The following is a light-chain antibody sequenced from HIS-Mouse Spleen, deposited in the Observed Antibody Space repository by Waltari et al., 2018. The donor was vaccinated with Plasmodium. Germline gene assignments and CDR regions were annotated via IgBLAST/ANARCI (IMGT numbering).Light chain of an antibody. CDR3: QQYNNWPPWT. J-gene: IGKJ1*01. V-gene: IGKV3-15*01. CDR1: HSVSSN. CDR2: GAS. Sequence: EIVMTQSPATLSVSPGERATLSCRASHSVSSNLAWYQQKPGQAPRLLIYGASTRTTGIPASVSGSGSGTEFTLTISSMQSEDFAVYYCQQYNNWPPWTFGQGTKVEIK.